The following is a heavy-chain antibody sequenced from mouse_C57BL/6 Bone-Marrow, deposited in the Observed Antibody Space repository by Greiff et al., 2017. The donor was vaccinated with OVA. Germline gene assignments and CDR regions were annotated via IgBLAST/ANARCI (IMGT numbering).Heavy chain of an antibody. J-gene: IGHJ3*01. CDR2: IDPENGAT. Sequence: VQLQQSGAELVRPGASVKLSCTASGFNIKDYYMHWVKQRPEQGLEWIGWIDPENGATEYASKFQGKATITAYTSSNTAYLQLSSLTSEDTAVYYCTTDGSYWGQGTLVTVSA. CDR1: GFNIKDYY. V-gene: IGHV14-4*01. D-gene: IGHD2-3*01. CDR3: TTDGSY.